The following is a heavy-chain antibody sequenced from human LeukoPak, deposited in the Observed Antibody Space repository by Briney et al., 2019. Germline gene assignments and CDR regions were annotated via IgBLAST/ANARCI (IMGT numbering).Heavy chain of an antibody. V-gene: IGHV5-10-1*01. D-gene: IGHD4-17*01. J-gene: IGHJ4*02. CDR3: ARQLFIYGDYGGY. CDR2: IDPSDSYT. CDR1: GYSFTSYW. Sequence: GESLKISCKGSGYSFTSYWISWVRQMPGKGLECMGRIDPSDSYTNYSPSFQGHVTISADKSISTAYLQWSSLKASDTAMYYCARQLFIYGDYGGYWGQGTLVTVSS.